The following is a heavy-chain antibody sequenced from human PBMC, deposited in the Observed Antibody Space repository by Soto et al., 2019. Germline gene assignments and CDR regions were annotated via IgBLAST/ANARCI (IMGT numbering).Heavy chain of an antibody. CDR1: GFTFSSFG. CDR3: ARDLAGGRYFDY. J-gene: IGHJ4*02. Sequence: QVQLMESGGGVVQPGRSLRLSCATSGFTFSSFGMHWVRQAPGKGLEWVAFIYYDGTNKYHADSVKGRFTISRDNSKNTLYLQMNSVRAEDTAVYYCARDLAGGRYFDYWGQGTLVTVSS. V-gene: IGHV3-33*01. D-gene: IGHD2-15*01. CDR2: IYYDGTNK.